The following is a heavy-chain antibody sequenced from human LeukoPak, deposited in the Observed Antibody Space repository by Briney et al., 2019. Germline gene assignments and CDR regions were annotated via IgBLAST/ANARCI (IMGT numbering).Heavy chain of an antibody. CDR3: ARDLAVAAHDY. CDR1: GFTFSRYG. D-gene: IGHD6-19*01. V-gene: IGHV3-30*03. CDR2: ISYDGSNK. Sequence: GGSLRLSCAASGFTFSRYGMHWVRQAPGKGLEWVAVISYDGSNKYYADSVKGRFTISRDNSKNTLYLQMNSLRAEDTAVYYCARDLAVAAHDYWGQGTLVTVSS. J-gene: IGHJ4*02.